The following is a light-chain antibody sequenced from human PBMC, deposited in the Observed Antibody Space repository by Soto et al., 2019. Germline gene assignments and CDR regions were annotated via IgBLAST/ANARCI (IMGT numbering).Light chain of an antibody. CDR3: QVWDRSNDHSYVV. Sequence: SYVVTQPPSVSVAPGQTARITCGGNNIGNKNVHWYQQKPGQAPVLVVYDDSDRPSGIPERFSGSNSGNTATLTISRVEAGDEADYYCQVWDRSNDHSYVVFGGGTKLTVL. CDR2: DDS. V-gene: IGLV3-21*02. J-gene: IGLJ2*01. CDR1: NIGNKN.